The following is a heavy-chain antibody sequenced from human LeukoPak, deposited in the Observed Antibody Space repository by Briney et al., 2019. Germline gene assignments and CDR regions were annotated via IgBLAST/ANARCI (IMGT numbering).Heavy chain of an antibody. J-gene: IGHJ4*02. D-gene: IGHD6-13*01. V-gene: IGHV3-49*04. Sequence: GRSLRLSCAASGFTFSSYGMHWVRQAPGKGLEGVGFIRSKAYGGTTEYAASVKGRFTISRDDSKSIAYLQMNSLKTEDTAVYYCTREQIAAAGTSFDYWGQGTLVTVSS. CDR2: IRSKAYGGTT. CDR1: GFTFSSYG. CDR3: TREQIAAAGTSFDY.